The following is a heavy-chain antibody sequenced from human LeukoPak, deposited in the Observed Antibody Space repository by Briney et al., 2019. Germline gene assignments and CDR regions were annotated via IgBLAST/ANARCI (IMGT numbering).Heavy chain of an antibody. CDR3: ARVGGGDVDDDS. CDR1: GFSFSTCV. CDR2: ISANGGRT. V-gene: IGHV3-23*01. J-gene: IGHJ4*02. Sequence: PGGSLRLSCAASGFSFSTCVMTWVRHAPVKGLDWVSAISANGGRTYYADFVRGRFTISRDNSKNTLSLQMSSLRAEDTAIYYRARVGGGDVDDDSWGREPWSPSPQ. D-gene: IGHD3-10*01.